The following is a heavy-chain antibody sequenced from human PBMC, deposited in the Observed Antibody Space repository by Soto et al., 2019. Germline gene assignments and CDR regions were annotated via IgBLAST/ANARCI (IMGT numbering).Heavy chain of an antibody. CDR3: ARGRYGSVSYGWCDP. V-gene: IGHV4-30-2*01. Sequence: SETLSLTCAVSGGPISSGGYSWSWIRQPPGKGLEWIGYIYHSGSTYYNPSLKSRVTISVDRSKNQFSLKLSSVTAADTAVYYCARGRYGSVSYGWCDPWGQGTLVTVSS. CDR2: IYHSGST. J-gene: IGHJ5*02. CDR1: GGPISSGGYS. D-gene: IGHD3-10*01.